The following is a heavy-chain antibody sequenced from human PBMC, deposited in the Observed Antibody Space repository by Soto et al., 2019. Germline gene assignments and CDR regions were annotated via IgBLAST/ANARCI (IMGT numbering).Heavy chain of an antibody. V-gene: IGHV3-21*01. Sequence: RLSCTASGFTFSNYIMNWVRQAPGKGLEWVSSIDSSSTYIYYGDSVKGRFTISRDNAKNSLYLQMNSLRAEDTALYYCARTGGMDVWGLGTTVTVSS. CDR2: IDSSSTYI. CDR1: GFTFSNYI. CDR3: ARTGGMDV. D-gene: IGHD3-10*01. J-gene: IGHJ6*02.